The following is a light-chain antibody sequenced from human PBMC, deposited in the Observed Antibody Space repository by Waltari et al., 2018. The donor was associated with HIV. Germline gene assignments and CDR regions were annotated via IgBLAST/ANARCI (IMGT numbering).Light chain of an antibody. Sequence: QSALTQPASVSGSPGQSITISCTGTSSDVGSSNLVSWYEHHPGKAPKLFIYEVTKRRSGVSNLCYGSKSGNTASLTSSGLQAVDEADYYCCSYAGSPSFVIFGGGTKLTVL. CDR1: SSDVGSSNL. V-gene: IGLV2-23*02. CDR2: EVT. CDR3: CSYAGSPSFVI. J-gene: IGLJ2*01.